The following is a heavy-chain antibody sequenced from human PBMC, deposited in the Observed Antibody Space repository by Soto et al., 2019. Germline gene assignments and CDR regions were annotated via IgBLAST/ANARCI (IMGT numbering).Heavy chain of an antibody. V-gene: IGHV3-53*01. CDR1: GFSVDKKY. CDR3: ARERDTSGYSLAY. J-gene: IGHJ4*02. Sequence: EVRLVESGGGLIQPGGSLRLSCVVSGFSVDKKYMTWVRQAPGKGLEWVSVIYSSGSTYYADSVKGRFTISRDNSKNTLYLQMNSLRAEDTAVYYCARERDTSGYSLAYWGQGTLVTVSS. D-gene: IGHD3-22*01. CDR2: IYSSGST.